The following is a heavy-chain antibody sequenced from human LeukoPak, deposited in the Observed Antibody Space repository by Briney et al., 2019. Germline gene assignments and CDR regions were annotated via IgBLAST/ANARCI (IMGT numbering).Heavy chain of an antibody. Sequence: ASVNVSCTASGYTFTGYYMHWVRQAPGQGLEWMGWINPNSGGTNYAQKFQGRVTMTRDTSISTAYMELSRLRSDDTAVYYCARASTYYYDSSGYWMSDWFDPWGQGTLVTVSS. V-gene: IGHV1-2*02. J-gene: IGHJ5*02. D-gene: IGHD3-22*01. CDR1: GYTFTGYY. CDR2: INPNSGGT. CDR3: ARASTYYYDSSGYWMSDWFDP.